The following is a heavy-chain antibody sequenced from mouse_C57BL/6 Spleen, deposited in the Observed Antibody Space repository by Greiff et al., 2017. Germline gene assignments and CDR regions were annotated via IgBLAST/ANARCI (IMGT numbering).Heavy chain of an antibody. D-gene: IGHD2-1*01. V-gene: IGHV1-69*01. J-gene: IGHJ4*01. CDR3: ARFYGNPYYYAMDY. Sequence: VQLQQPGAELVMPGASVKLSCKASGYTFTSYWMHWVKQRPGQGLEWIGEIDPSDSYTNYNQKFKGKSTLTVDKSSSTAYMQLSSLTSEDSAVYYCARFYGNPYYYAMDYWGQGTSVTVSS. CDR2: IDPSDSYT. CDR1: GYTFTSYW.